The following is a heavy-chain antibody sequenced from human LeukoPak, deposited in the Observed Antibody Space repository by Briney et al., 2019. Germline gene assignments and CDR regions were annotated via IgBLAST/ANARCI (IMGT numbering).Heavy chain of an antibody. CDR3: WYYYDSSNAVVNAFDI. J-gene: IGHJ3*02. D-gene: IGHD3-22*01. Sequence: GASVKVSCKASGYSSTNYGISWVRQAPGQGLEWMGWINPNSGGTNYAQKFQGRVTMTRDTSISTAYMELSRLRSDDTAVYYCWYYYDSSNAVVNAFDIWGQGTMVTVSS. CDR2: INPNSGGT. V-gene: IGHV1-2*02. CDR1: GYSSTNYG.